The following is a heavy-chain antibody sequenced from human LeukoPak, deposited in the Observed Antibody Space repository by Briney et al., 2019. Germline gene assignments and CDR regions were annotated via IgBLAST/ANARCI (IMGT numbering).Heavy chain of an antibody. CDR2: INPSDGAT. CDR1: GYTFTMYY. Sequence: ASVKVSCKASGYTFTMYYTHWVRQAPGRGLEWMGMINPSDGATTYAQRFQGRVTMTRDMSTTTVYMDLRSLRSEDTAVYFCAREQGGGLSGSVGGLFASYYTYYYMDVWGRGTTVTVSS. V-gene: IGHV1-46*01. CDR3: AREQGGGLSGSVGGLFASYYTYYYMDV. D-gene: IGHD1-26*01. J-gene: IGHJ6*03.